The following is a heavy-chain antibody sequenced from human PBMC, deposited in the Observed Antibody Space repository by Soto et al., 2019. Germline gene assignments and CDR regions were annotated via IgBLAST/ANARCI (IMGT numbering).Heavy chain of an antibody. CDR3: ARGGHCSGGSCYDY. J-gene: IGHJ4*02. D-gene: IGHD2-15*01. V-gene: IGHV1-8*01. Sequence: ASVKLSCKASGYNFASHDINWVRQAPGQGLEWMGWINPNRGNTGYAQKFRGRVTMTRNTSISTFYMELSSLISEDTAVYYCARGGHCSGGSCYDYWGQGTQVTVSS. CDR1: GYNFASHD. CDR2: INPNRGNT.